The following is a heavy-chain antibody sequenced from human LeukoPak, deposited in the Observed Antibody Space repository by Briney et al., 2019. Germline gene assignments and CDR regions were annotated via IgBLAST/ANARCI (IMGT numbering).Heavy chain of an antibody. CDR2: IYHSGST. Sequence: ASETLSLTCTVSGGSISSGGYYWSWIRQPPGKGLEWIGYIYHSGSTYYNPSLKSRITISVDRSKSQFSLKLGSVTAADTAMYYCARDMGVTAAGTGDAFDIWGQGTMVTVSS. D-gene: IGHD6-13*01. CDR3: ARDMGVTAAGTGDAFDI. J-gene: IGHJ3*02. CDR1: GGSISSGGYY. V-gene: IGHV4-30-2*01.